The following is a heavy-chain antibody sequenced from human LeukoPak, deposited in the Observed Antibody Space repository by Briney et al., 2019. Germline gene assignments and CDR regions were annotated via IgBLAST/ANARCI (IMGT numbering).Heavy chain of an antibody. Sequence: GGSLRLSCAASGFTFSSYSMNWVRQAPGKGLEWVSSISSSSSYIYYADSVKGRFTISRDNAKNSLYLQMNSLRAEDTAVYYCARDIYGSASNAFDIWGQGTMVTVSS. V-gene: IGHV3-21*01. CDR1: GFTFSSYS. J-gene: IGHJ3*02. CDR2: ISSSSSYI. CDR3: ARDIYGSASNAFDI. D-gene: IGHD3-10*01.